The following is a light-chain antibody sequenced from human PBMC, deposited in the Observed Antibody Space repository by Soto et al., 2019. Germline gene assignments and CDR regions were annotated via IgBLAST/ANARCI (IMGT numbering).Light chain of an antibody. J-gene: IGKJ1*01. CDR3: QQYKSYPRT. V-gene: IGKV1-5*03. CDR2: KAS. Sequence: IRLTQCASTLSGSVGDRVTIACRASQTIXSWLAWYQPKPGKAPKALXYKASSLDSGGPSRLSGSGSATEFTRTISSLHPDYFATYYLQQYKSYPRTFGQGTKVDIK. CDR1: QTIXSW.